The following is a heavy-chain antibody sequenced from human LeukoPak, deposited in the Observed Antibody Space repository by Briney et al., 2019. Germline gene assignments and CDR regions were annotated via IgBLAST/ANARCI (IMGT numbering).Heavy chain of an antibody. Sequence: PSETLSLTCAVYGGSFSGYSWNRIRQPPGKGLEWIGEIDHGGSANCNPSLKSRVTISVDTSKNQSSLRLSSLTAADTAVYYCARGRVVAASFRFWGQGTLVTVSS. CDR2: IDHGGSA. J-gene: IGHJ4*02. CDR1: GGSFSGYS. CDR3: ARGRVVAASFRF. V-gene: IGHV4-34*01. D-gene: IGHD6-25*01.